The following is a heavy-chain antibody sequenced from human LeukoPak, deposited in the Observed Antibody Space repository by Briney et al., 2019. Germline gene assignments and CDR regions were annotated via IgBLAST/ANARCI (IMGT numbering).Heavy chain of an antibody. Sequence: GGSLRLSCAASGFTFSSYWMHWVRQAPGKGLVWVSRINSDGSSTSYADSVKGRFTISRDSAKNTLYLQMNSLRVEDTAVYYCARESNDYVGHLDHWGQGTLVTVSS. CDR2: INSDGSST. V-gene: IGHV3-74*01. J-gene: IGHJ4*02. CDR3: ARESNDYVGHLDH. CDR1: GFTFSSYW. D-gene: IGHD3-10*02.